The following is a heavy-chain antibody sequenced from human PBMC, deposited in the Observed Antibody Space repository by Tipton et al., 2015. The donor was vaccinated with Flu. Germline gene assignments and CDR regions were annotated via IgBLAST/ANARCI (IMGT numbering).Heavy chain of an antibody. CDR3: ARGEQQLGTIDY. Sequence: LRLSCAVSGYSISCGFYWGWIRQAPGKGLEWIGNTYHSGSTYYNPSLQSRVTISVDTSKNQFSLNLRFVTAADTALYFCARGEQQLGTIDYWGQGTLVTVSS. CDR2: TYHSGST. CDR1: GYSISCGFY. D-gene: IGHD6-13*01. V-gene: IGHV4-38-2*01. J-gene: IGHJ4*02.